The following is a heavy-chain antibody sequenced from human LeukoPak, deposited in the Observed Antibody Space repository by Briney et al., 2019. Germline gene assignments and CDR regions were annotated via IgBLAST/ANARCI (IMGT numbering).Heavy chain of an antibody. CDR3: ARLVARTSFFGVVNGGTIDF. J-gene: IGHJ3*01. D-gene: IGHD3-3*01. CDR1: GGSISSYY. CDR2: IYSSGST. Sequence: SETLSLTCTVSGGSISSYYWSWIRQPPGKGLEWIGYIYSSGSTKYNPSIESRVTISIDTSNSQFSLRLKSVTAADTAVYHCARLVARTSFFGVVNGGTIDFWGQGTMVTASS. V-gene: IGHV4-59*08.